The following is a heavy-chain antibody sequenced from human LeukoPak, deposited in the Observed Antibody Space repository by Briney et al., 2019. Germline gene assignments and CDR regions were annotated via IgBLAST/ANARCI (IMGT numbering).Heavy chain of an antibody. CDR3: AKAYSGSYMDYFDY. CDR1: GFTFSSYA. J-gene: IGHJ4*02. Sequence: SGGSLRLSCAASGFTFSSYAMHWVRQAPGKGLEWVAVISYDGSNKYYADSVKGRFTISRDNSKNTLYLQMNSLRAEDTAVYYCAKAYSGSYMDYFDYWGQGILVTVSS. V-gene: IGHV3-30-3*01. D-gene: IGHD1-26*01. CDR2: ISYDGSNK.